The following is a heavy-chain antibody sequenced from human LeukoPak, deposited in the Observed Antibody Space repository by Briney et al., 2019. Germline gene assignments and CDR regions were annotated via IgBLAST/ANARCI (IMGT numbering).Heavy chain of an antibody. J-gene: IGHJ6*03. Sequence: ASVKVSCKASGYTFTSYGISWVRQAPGQGLEWMGWISAYNGNTNYAQKLQGRVTMTTDTSTSTAYMELRSLRSEDTAVYYCAREVIEIPAAGSGYMDVWGKGTTVTVSS. CDR1: GYTFTSYG. V-gene: IGHV1-18*01. D-gene: IGHD3-10*01. CDR2: ISAYNGNT. CDR3: AREVIEIPAAGSGYMDV.